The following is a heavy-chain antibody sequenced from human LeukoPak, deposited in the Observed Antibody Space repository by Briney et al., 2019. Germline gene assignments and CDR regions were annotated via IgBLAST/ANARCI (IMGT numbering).Heavy chain of an antibody. CDR1: GFTFNIYA. V-gene: IGHV3-23*01. D-gene: IGHD6-13*01. Sequence: GGSLRLSCAASGFTFNIYAMSWVRQAPGKGLEWVSGIGGGDDIHYADSVKGRFTISRDNSKNTLYLQMNSLRAEDTAVYYCAKPPTYYSSSWPPQDYWGQGTLVTVSS. CDR3: AKPPTYYSSSWPPQDY. CDR2: IGGGDDI. J-gene: IGHJ4*02.